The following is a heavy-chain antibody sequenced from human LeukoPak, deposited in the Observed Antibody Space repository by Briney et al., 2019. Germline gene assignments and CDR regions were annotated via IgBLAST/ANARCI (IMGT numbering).Heavy chain of an antibody. J-gene: IGHJ4*02. CDR1: GGSISSYY. Sequence: SETLSLTCTVSGGSISSYYWSWVRQPAGKGLEWIGRIYTSGSTNYNPSLKTRVTMSVDASKNQFPLKLSSVTAADTAVYYCPRSPAYSSGRYDYWGQGTLVTVSS. V-gene: IGHV4-4*07. D-gene: IGHD6-19*01. CDR2: IYTSGST. CDR3: PRSPAYSSGRYDY.